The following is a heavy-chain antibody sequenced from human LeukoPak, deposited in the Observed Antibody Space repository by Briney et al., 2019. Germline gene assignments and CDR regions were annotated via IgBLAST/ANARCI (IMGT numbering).Heavy chain of an antibody. V-gene: IGHV3-30*02. J-gene: IGHJ6*03. CDR1: GFTFSSYG. D-gene: IGHD3-3*02. Sequence: PGGSLRLSCAASGFTFSSYGMHWVRQAPGKGLEWVALIRYDERNKYYADSVKGRFTISRDNSKSTLYLQMISLRAEDTAVYYCAKDYARIRPSMDVWGKGTPVTVSS. CDR2: IRYDERNK. CDR3: AKDYARIRPSMDV.